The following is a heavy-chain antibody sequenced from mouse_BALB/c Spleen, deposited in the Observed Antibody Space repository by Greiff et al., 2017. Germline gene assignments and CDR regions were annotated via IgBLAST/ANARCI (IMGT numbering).Heavy chain of an antibody. CDR2: ISTYYGDA. CDR1: GYTFTDYA. D-gene: IGHD2-14*01. V-gene: IGHV1S137*01. J-gene: IGHJ2*01. Sequence: QVQLQQSGAELVRPGVSVKISCKGSGYTFTDYAMHWVKQSHAKSLEWIGVISTYYGDASYNQKFKGKATMTVDKSSSTAYMELARLTSEDSAIYYCARRYEGYFDYWGQGTTRTVSS. CDR3: ARRYEGYFDY.